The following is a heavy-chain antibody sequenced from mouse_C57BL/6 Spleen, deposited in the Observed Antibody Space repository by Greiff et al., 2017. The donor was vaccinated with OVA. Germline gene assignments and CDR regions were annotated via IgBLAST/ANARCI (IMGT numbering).Heavy chain of an antibody. J-gene: IGHJ3*01. CDR3: ARNDYDEGAWFAY. CDR2: IYPGGGYT. D-gene: IGHD2-4*01. CDR1: GYTFTNYW. Sequence: QVQLQQSGAELVRPGTSVKMSCKASGYTFTNYWIGWAKQRPGHGLEWIGDIYPGGGYTNYNVKFKGKATLTADKSSSTAYMQFSSLTSEDSAIYYCARNDYDEGAWFAYWGQGTLVTVSA. V-gene: IGHV1-63*01.